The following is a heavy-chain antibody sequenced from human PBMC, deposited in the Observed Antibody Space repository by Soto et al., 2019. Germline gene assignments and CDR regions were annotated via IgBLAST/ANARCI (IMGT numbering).Heavy chain of an antibody. Sequence: PSETLSLTCTVSGGSISSSSYYWGWIRQPPGKGLEWIGSIYYSGSTYYNPSLKSRVTISVDTSKNQFSLKLSSVTAADTAVYYCARPGGSGRWASYYYGMDVRGQGTTVTVSS. CDR3: ARPGGSGRWASYYYGMDV. D-gene: IGHD3-10*01. J-gene: IGHJ6*02. V-gene: IGHV4-39*01. CDR2: IYYSGST. CDR1: GGSISSSSYY.